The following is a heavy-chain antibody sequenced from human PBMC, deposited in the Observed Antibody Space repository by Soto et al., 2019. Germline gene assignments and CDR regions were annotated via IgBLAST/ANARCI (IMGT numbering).Heavy chain of an antibody. CDR2: ISAYNGNT. J-gene: IGHJ4*02. V-gene: IGHV1-18*01. CDR3: ATSSNVAATPFDY. Sequence: ASVKVSCKASGYTFTSYGISWVRQAPGQGLEWMGWISAYNGNTNYAQKLQGRVTMTKDTSTDTAYMELSSLRSEDTAVYYCATSSNVAATPFDYWGQGTLVTVSS. D-gene: IGHD2-15*01. CDR1: GYTFTSYG.